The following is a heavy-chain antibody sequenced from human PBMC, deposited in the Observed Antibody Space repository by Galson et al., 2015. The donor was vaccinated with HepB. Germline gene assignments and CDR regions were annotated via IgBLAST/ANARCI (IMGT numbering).Heavy chain of an antibody. Sequence: SLRLSCAASGFTFSSYAMSWVRQAPGKGLEWVSAISGSGGSTYYADSVKGRFTISRDNSKNTLYLQMNSLRAEDTAVYYCAKVLIYGGNSFRPYYFDYWGQGTLVTVSS. CDR3: AKVLIYGGNSFRPYYFDY. D-gene: IGHD4-23*01. J-gene: IGHJ4*02. CDR2: ISGSGGST. CDR1: GFTFSSYA. V-gene: IGHV3-23*01.